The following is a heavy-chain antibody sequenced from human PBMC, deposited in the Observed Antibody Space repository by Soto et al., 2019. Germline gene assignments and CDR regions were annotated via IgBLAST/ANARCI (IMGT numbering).Heavy chain of an antibody. D-gene: IGHD1-26*01. CDR3: ARDPSGSYFWDYYYYGMDV. Sequence: ASVKVSCKASGYTFTSYGISWVRQAPGQGLEWMGWISAYNGNTNYAQKLQGRVTMTTDTSTSTAYMELRSLRSDDTAVYYCARDPSGSYFWDYYYYGMDVWGQGTTVTAP. J-gene: IGHJ6*02. CDR1: GYTFTSYG. CDR2: ISAYNGNT. V-gene: IGHV1-18*04.